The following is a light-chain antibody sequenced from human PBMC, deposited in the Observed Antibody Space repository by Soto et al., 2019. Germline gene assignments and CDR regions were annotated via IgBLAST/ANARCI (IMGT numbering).Light chain of an antibody. V-gene: IGKV1-12*01. CDR1: QGISSW. CDR3: QQYYSCPRT. J-gene: IGKJ1*01. CDR2: AAS. Sequence: DIQMTQSPSSVSASVGDRVTITCRASQGISSWLAWYQQKPGKAPKLLIYAASSWQSGVPARFSGSGSGTDFTLTISCLQSEDFATYYCQQYYSCPRTFGQGTKVDIK.